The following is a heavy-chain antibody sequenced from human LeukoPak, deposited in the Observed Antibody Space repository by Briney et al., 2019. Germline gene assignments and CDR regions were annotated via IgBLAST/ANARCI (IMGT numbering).Heavy chain of an antibody. J-gene: IGHJ5*02. CDR1: GYTFTDDY. V-gene: IGHV1-2*02. Sequence: ASVKVSCKASGYTFTDDYIHCVRQAPGQGLEWMAWINPNSGGTSYAPKFQGRVTMTRDTSISTAYMELSSLRSDDTALSYCARDLSTTFSNYFDPWGQGTLVTVSS. CDR3: ARDLSTTFSNYFDP. D-gene: IGHD5/OR15-5a*01. CDR2: INPNSGGT.